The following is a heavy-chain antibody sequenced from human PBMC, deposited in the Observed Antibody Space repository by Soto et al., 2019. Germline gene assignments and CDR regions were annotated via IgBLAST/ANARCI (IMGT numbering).Heavy chain of an antibody. V-gene: IGHV4-59*01. D-gene: IGHD2-2*01. CDR2: IDYSGGT. CDR1: GGPIRGSY. J-gene: IGHJ4*02. CDR3: ARYCSSTACYSFDY. Sequence: SETLSLTCTVSGGPIRGSYWSWIRQPPGKGLEWIGYIDYSGGTNYNPSLKGRVTISVDTSKSQFSLNLSSVTAADTAVYYCARYCSSTACYSFDYWGQGTLVTVSS.